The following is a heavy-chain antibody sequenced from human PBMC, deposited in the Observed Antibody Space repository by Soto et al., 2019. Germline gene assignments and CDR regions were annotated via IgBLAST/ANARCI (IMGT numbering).Heavy chain of an antibody. Sequence: VASVKVSCKASGYTFTSYGISCVRQAPGQGLEWMGWISAYNGNTNYAQKLQGRVTMTTDTSTSTAYMELRSLRSDDTAVYYCARKYYDFLTGYPHYYYYYRAVGGKGTTVPVSS. CDR2: ISAYNGNT. V-gene: IGHV1-18*01. CDR3: ARKYYDFLTGYPHYYYYYRAV. CDR1: GYTFTSYG. J-gene: IGHJ6*03. D-gene: IGHD3-9*01.